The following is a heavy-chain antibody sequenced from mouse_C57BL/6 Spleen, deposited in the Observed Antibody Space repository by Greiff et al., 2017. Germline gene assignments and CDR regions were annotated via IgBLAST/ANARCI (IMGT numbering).Heavy chain of an antibody. V-gene: IGHV5-4*01. D-gene: IGHD2-4*01. Sequence: VQLKESGGGLVKPGGSLKLSCAASGFTFSSYAMSWVRQTPEKRLEWVATISDGGSYTYYPDNVKGRFTISRDNAKNNLYLQMSHLKSEDTAMYYCARDGGYDYDGAWFAYWGQGTLVTVSA. CDR3: ARDGGYDYDGAWFAY. CDR1: GFTFSSYA. CDR2: ISDGGSYT. J-gene: IGHJ3*01.